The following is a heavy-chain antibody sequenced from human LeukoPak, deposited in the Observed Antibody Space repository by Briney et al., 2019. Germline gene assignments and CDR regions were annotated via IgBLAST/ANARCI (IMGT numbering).Heavy chain of an antibody. CDR2: ISGSGGST. Sequence: GGSLSLSCAASGFTFSSYAMSWVRQAPGKGLEWVSAISGSGGSTYYADSVKGRFTISRDNSKNTLYLQMNSLRAEDTAVYYCAKDLRGYYDSSGYLDYWGQGTLVTVSS. J-gene: IGHJ4*02. CDR3: AKDLRGYYDSSGYLDY. CDR1: GFTFSSYA. D-gene: IGHD3-22*01. V-gene: IGHV3-23*01.